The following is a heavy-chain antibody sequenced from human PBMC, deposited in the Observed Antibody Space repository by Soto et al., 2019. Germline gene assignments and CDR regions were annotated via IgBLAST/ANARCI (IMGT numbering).Heavy chain of an antibody. CDR1: GFTFSSYG. CDR3: ARDADPYGDYVSYYFDY. Sequence: QVQLVESGGGVVQPGRSLRLSCAASGFTFSSYGMHWVRQAPGKGLEWVAVIWYDGSNKYYADSVKGRFTISRDNSKNTLYRQMNSLRAEDTAVYYCARDADPYGDYVSYYFDYWGQGTLVTVSS. CDR2: IWYDGSNK. D-gene: IGHD4-17*01. V-gene: IGHV3-33*01. J-gene: IGHJ4*02.